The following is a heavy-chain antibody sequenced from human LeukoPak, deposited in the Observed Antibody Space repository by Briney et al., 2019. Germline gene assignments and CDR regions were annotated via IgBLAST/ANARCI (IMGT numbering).Heavy chain of an antibody. D-gene: IGHD3-16*01. CDR2: ISGSGGST. J-gene: IGHJ6*02. V-gene: IGHV3-23*01. Sequence: GGSLRLSCAASGFTFSSYAMSWVRRAPGKGLEWVSAISGSGGSTYYADSVKGRFTISRDDSKNTLYLQMNSLRAEDTAVYYCAKDGYDYVWGSYSYYGMDVWGQGTTVTVSS. CDR1: GFTFSSYA. CDR3: AKDGYDYVWGSYSYYGMDV.